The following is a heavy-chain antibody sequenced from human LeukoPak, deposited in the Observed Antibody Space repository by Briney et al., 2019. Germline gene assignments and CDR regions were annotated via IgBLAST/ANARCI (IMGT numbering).Heavy chain of an antibody. CDR2: ISSNGKSR. D-gene: IGHD6-19*01. V-gene: IGHV3-48*03. CDR3: GGVGAGPD. CDR1: GFIFSAHE. J-gene: IGHJ4*02. Sequence: KTGRSLRLSCEVSGFIFSAHEMNWVRQAPGKWLEWSTYISSNGKSRYYADSVKGRFTISRDNAKNSLFLQMNGLRDEDTAVYYCGGVGAGPDWGQGTLVSVSS.